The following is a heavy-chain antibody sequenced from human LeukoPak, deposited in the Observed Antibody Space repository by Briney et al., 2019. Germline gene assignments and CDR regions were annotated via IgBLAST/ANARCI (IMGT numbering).Heavy chain of an antibody. CDR3: ARTTVTTPHY. CDR2: ISRSGCTI. V-gene: IGHV3-11*01. J-gene: IGHJ4*02. Sequence: GGTLSLPRGAWGFPFRHHYMRGTPRPPGRGRVWVSYISRSGCTIYYADSVKGRFTISRNNAKNSLYLQMSSLRAEDTAVYYCARTTVTTPHYWGQGTLVTVPS. CDR1: GFPFRHHY. D-gene: IGHD4-17*01.